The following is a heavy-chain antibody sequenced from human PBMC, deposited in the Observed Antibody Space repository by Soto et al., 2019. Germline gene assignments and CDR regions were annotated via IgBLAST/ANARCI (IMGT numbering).Heavy chain of an antibody. CDR2: INPILDST. Sequence: QEQVVQSGPAMKEPGSSVKVSCRASGIMSSGYGFSWVRQAPGQGLEWVGRINPILDSTHYAQNLQGRVSITVDKSTDKAYLEVTSLRLEDTAIYFCGTMKRARLDSWGRGTVVTVSS. CDR3: GTMKRARLDS. CDR1: GIMSSGYG. J-gene: IGHJ4*02. V-gene: IGHV1-69*09. D-gene: IGHD6-25*01.